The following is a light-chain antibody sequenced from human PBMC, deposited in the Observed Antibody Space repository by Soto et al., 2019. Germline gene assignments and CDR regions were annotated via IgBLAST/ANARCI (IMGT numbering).Light chain of an antibody. J-gene: IGLJ3*02. CDR1: SSDVGGYNY. Sequence: QSVLTQPRSVSGSPGQSVAISCTGTSSDVGGYNYVSWYQQHPGKAPKLMIYDVSKRPSGVPDRFSGSKSGNTASLTISGLRAADEADYYCCSYGARFGGGTKLTVL. V-gene: IGLV2-11*01. CDR3: CSYGAR. CDR2: DVS.